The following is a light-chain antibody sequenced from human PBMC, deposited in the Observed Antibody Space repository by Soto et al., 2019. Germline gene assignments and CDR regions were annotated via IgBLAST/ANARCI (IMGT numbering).Light chain of an antibody. J-gene: IGLJ2*01. Sequence: QSVLTQPASVSGSPGQSITISCTGTSSDVGGYNYVSWYQQHPGKAPKLMIYDVSNRPSGVSNRFSGSTSGNTASLTISGLQVEDVVVFYCTSYTSTTPLFFGGGTKFTVL. CDR2: DVS. CDR3: TSYTSTTPLF. CDR1: SSDVGGYNY. V-gene: IGLV2-14*01.